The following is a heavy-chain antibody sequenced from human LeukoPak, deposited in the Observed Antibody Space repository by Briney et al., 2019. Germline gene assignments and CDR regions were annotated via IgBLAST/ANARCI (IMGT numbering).Heavy chain of an antibody. J-gene: IGHJ6*03. CDR1: GYTFTSYD. V-gene: IGHV1-8*01. D-gene: IGHD1-1*01. CDR3: ARSYWNPFYMDV. Sequence: AXXKVSCKASGYTFTSYDINWVRQATGQGLEWMGWMNPNSGNTGYAQKFQGRVTITRNTSISAAYMELSSLRSEDTAVYYCARSYWNPFYMDVWGKGTTVT. CDR2: MNPNSGNT.